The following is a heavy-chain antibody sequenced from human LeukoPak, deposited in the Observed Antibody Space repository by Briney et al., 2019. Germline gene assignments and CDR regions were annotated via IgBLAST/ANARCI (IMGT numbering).Heavy chain of an antibody. CDR1: GGTFSSYA. Sequence: GASVKVSCKASGGTFSSYAISWVRQAPGQGLEWMGGIIPIFGTANYAQKFQGRVTITADESTSTAYMELSSLRSEDTAVYYCAREGDCSSTSCYFSRNWFDPWGQGTLVTVPS. CDR2: IIPIFGTA. CDR3: AREGDCSSTSCYFSRNWFDP. V-gene: IGHV1-69*13. D-gene: IGHD2-2*01. J-gene: IGHJ5*02.